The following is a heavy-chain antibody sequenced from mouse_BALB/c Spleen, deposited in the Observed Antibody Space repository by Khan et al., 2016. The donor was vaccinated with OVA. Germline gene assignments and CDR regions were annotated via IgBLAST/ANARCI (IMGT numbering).Heavy chain of an antibody. J-gene: IGHJ3*01. CDR3: VRDGAYYRNDGWVAY. CDR1: GYTFTSYT. Sequence: QVQLKQSGAELARPGASVKMSCKASGYTFTSYTIHWIKLRPGQGLEWIGYINPRNGYTNYNQKFKDKATLTADKSSTTAYMQLSSLTSDDSAVYNSVRDGAYYRNDGWVAYWGQGTLVTVSA. D-gene: IGHD2-14*01. V-gene: IGHV1-4*01. CDR2: INPRNGYT.